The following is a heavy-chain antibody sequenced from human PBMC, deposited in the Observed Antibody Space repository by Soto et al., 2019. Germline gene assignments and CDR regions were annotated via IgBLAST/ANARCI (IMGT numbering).Heavy chain of an antibody. CDR1: GYTFTSYS. D-gene: IGHD6-6*01. J-gene: IGHJ5*02. CDR2: ISAYNGNT. V-gene: IGHV1-18*01. Sequence: ASVKVSCKASGYTFTSYSISWVRQAPGQGLEWMGWISAYNGNTNYAQKLQGRVTMTTDTSTSTAYMELRSLRSDDTAVYYCAGSSSQGMNWFDPWGQGTLVTVSS. CDR3: AGSSSQGMNWFDP.